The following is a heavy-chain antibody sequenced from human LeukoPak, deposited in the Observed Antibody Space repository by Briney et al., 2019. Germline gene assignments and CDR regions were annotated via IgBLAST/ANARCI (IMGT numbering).Heavy chain of an antibody. J-gene: IGHJ4*02. D-gene: IGHD5-12*01. CDR3: ARDRWGYSYGGD. CDR1: GGSISSYY. CDR2: IYYSGST. V-gene: IGHV4-59*01. Sequence: SETLSLTCTVSGGSISSYYWSWIRQPPGKGLEWIGYIYYSGSTNYNPSLKSRVTISVDTSKNQFSLKLSSVTAADTAVYYCARDRWGYSYGGDWGQGALVTVSS.